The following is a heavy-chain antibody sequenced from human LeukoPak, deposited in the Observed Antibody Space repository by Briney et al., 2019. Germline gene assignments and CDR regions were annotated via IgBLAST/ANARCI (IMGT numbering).Heavy chain of an antibody. D-gene: IGHD5-18*01. V-gene: IGHV3-21*01. J-gene: IGHJ4*02. CDR3: ARGLPVDTAMIWNGD. CDR2: ISSSSSYI. CDR1: GFTFSSYS. Sequence: GGSLRLSCAASGFTFSSYSMNWVRQAPGKGLEWVSSISSSSSYIFYADSVKGRFTISRDNAKNSLYLQMNSLRAEDTAVYYCARGLPVDTAMIWNGDWGQGTLVTVSS.